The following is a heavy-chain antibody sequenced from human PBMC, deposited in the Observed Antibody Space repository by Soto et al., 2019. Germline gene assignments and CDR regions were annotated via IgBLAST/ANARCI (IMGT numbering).Heavy chain of an antibody. CDR1: GGSISSYY. J-gene: IGHJ6*02. CDR2: IYYSGST. V-gene: IGHV4-59*01. CDR3: ARDPSSSWLDYSYGMDV. D-gene: IGHD6-13*01. Sequence: SETLSLTCTVSGGSISSYYWSWIRQPPGKGLEWIGYIYYSGSTNYNPSLKSRVTISVDTSKNQFSLKLSSVTAADTAVYYCARDPSSSWLDYSYGMDVWGQGTTVTVSS.